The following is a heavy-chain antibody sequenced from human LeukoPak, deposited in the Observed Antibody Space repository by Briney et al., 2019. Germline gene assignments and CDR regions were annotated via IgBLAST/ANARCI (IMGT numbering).Heavy chain of an antibody. CDR2: IYYSGST. D-gene: IGHD5-24*01. CDR3: ARVGRYGYNLEYFDY. J-gene: IGHJ4*02. V-gene: IGHV4-59*01. Sequence: PSETLSLTCTVSGGPIRSDYWSWIRQPPGKGLEWIGYIYYSGSTNYNPSLKSRVTISVDTSKNQFSLKLSSVTAADTAVYYCARVGRYGYNLEYFDYWGQGTLVTVSS. CDR1: GGPIRSDY.